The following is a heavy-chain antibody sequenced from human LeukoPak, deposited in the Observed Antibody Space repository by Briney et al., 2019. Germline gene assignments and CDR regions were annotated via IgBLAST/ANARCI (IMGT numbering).Heavy chain of an antibody. Sequence: PSETLSLTCTVSGGSISSSSYYWGWIRQPPGKGLEWIGSIYYSGSTYYNPSLKSRVTISVDTSKNQFSLKLSSVTAADTAVYYCARDSSYYYGSGSYHDYWGQGTLVTVSS. J-gene: IGHJ4*02. D-gene: IGHD3-10*01. CDR1: GGSISSSSYY. CDR2: IYYSGST. CDR3: ARDSSYYYGSGSYHDY. V-gene: IGHV4-39*07.